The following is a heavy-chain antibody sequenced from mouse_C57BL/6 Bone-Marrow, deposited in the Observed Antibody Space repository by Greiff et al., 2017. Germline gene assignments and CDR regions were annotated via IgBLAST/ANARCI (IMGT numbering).Heavy chain of an antibody. J-gene: IGHJ4*01. D-gene: IGHD3-3*01. Sequence: DVKLVESGGGLVKPGGSLKLSCAASGFTFSSYAMSWVRQTPEKRLEWVATISDGGSYTYYPDDVKGRFTISRDNAKNNLYMQMSHLKSEDTAMYYCAREEEGPYYWGQGTSVTVSS. CDR2: ISDGGSYT. CDR1: GFTFSSYA. CDR3: AREEEGPYY. V-gene: IGHV5-4*01.